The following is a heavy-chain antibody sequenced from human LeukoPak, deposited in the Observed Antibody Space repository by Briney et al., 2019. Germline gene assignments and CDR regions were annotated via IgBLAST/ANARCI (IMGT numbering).Heavy chain of an antibody. CDR1: GFTFSNYA. Sequence: PGGSLRLSCAASGFTFSNYAMNWVRQAPGKGLEWVSYISSSSNSIHYADSVRGRFAVSRDNAKNSLYLQMNSLGHEDSAVYYCARDPSPLRFLEWLLDYWGQGTLVTVSS. J-gene: IGHJ4*02. D-gene: IGHD3-3*01. CDR3: ARDPSPLRFLEWLLDY. V-gene: IGHV3-48*02. CDR2: ISSSSNSI.